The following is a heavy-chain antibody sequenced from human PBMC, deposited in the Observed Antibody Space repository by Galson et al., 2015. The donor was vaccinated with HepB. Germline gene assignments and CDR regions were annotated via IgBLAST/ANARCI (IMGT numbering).Heavy chain of an antibody. D-gene: IGHD5-12*01. CDR2: ISYDGSNK. J-gene: IGHJ4*02. V-gene: IGHV3-30*18. CDR1: GFTFSSYG. CDR3: AKDLAPVYSGYDYFDY. Sequence: SLRLSCAASGFTFSSYGMHWVRQAPGKGLEWVAVISYDGSNKYYADSVKGRFTISRDNSKNTLYLQMNSLRAEDTAVYYCAKDLAPVYSGYDYFDYWGQGTLVTVSS.